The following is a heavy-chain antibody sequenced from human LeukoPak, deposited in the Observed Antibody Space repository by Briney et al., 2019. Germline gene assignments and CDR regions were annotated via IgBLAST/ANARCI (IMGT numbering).Heavy chain of an antibody. J-gene: IGHJ4*02. CDR1: GGSISSGGYY. CDR2: IYHSGST. V-gene: IGHV4-30-2*01. D-gene: IGHD6-13*01. CDR3: ARADLSIAASLYYFDY. Sequence: PSETLSLTCTVSGGSISSGGYYWSWIRQPPGKGLEWIGYIYHSGSTYYNPSLKSRVTISVDRSKNQFSLKLSSVTAADTAVYYCARADLSIAASLYYFDYWGQGTLVTVSS.